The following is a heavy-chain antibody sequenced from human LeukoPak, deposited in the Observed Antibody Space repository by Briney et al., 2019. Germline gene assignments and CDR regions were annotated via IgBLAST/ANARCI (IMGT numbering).Heavy chain of an antibody. J-gene: IGHJ6*03. Sequence: PGGSLRLSCAASGFTFSSYWMSWVRQAPGKGLEWVANIKQDGSEKYYVDSVKGRFTISRDNAKNSLYLQMNSLRAEDTAVYYCARDARYYDFWSGYYYYMDVWGKGTTVTVSS. CDR1: GFTFSSYW. CDR3: ARDARYYDFWSGYYYYMDV. V-gene: IGHV3-7*01. D-gene: IGHD3-3*01. CDR2: IKQDGSEK.